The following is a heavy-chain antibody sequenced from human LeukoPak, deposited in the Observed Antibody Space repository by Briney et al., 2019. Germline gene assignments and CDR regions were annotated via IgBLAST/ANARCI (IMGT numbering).Heavy chain of an antibody. CDR2: ISGSGGST. D-gene: IGHD7-27*01. J-gene: IGHJ4*02. CDR3: AKNNYFPGDLDY. V-gene: IGHV3-23*01. Sequence: GGSLRLSCAASGFTFSSYAVSWVRQAPGKGLEWVSAISGSGGSTYYADSVKGRFTISRDNSKNTLYLQMNSLRAEDTAVYYCAKNNYFPGDLDYWGQGTLVTVSS. CDR1: GFTFSSYA.